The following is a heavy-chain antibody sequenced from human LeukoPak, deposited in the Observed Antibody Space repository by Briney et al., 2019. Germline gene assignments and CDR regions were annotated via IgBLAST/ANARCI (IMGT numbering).Heavy chain of an antibody. D-gene: IGHD3-10*01. V-gene: IGHV6-1*01. J-gene: IGHJ4*02. CDR3: ARSSASTYYYGSGTFDY. CDR2: TYYRSKWYN. CDR1: GDSVSSNSAA. Sequence: SQTLSLTCAISGDSVSSNSAAWNWIRQSPSRGLEWLGRTYYRSKWYNHYAVSVKSRITINPDTSKNQFSLQLNSVTPEDTAVYYCARSSASTYYYGSGTFDYWGQGTLVTVSS.